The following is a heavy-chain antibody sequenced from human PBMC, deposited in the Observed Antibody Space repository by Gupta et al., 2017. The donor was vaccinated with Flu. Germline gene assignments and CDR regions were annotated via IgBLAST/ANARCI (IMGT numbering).Heavy chain of an antibody. J-gene: IGHJ4*02. CDR3: AKRGSWGFFDY. CDR2: IGATGDNT. Sequence: FTFSTYPMIWVRQAPGKGLEWLSAIGATGDNTDDADSVRGRFTTSREKYKNTLYLQMNSLXAXDTALYXCAKRGSWGFFDYWGQGALVTVSS. CDR1: FTFSTYP. V-gene: IGHV3-23*01. D-gene: IGHD3-16*01.